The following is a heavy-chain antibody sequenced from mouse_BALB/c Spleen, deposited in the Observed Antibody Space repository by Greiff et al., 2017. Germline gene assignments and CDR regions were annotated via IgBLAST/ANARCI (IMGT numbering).Heavy chain of an antibody. Sequence: EVQVVESGGGLVQPGGSLKLSCAASGFTFSSYTMSWVRQTPEKRLEWVAYISNGGGSTYYPDTVKGRFTISRDNAKNTLYLQMSSLKSEDTAMYYCARHLSGYAMDYWGQGTSVTVSS. CDR1: GFTFSSYT. CDR3: ARHLSGYAMDY. V-gene: IGHV5-12-2*01. CDR2: ISNGGGST. J-gene: IGHJ4*01. D-gene: IGHD2-3*01.